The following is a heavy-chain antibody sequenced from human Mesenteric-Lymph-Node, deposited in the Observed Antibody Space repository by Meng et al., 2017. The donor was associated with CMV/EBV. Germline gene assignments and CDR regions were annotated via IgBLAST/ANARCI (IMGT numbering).Heavy chain of an antibody. CDR2: IYHSGSA. CDR1: GVSVSSGNYY. D-gene: IGHD3-16*01. Sequence: SETLSLTCTVSGVSVSSGNYYWSWIRQPPGKGLEWIGKIYHSGSANYNPTLRSRDTISLDTSKNQFSLKLSSVTATDTDVYYCAKDASGGYNWFDPWGPGTPVTVSS. J-gene: IGHJ5*02. CDR3: AKDASGGYNWFDP. V-gene: IGHV4-61*01.